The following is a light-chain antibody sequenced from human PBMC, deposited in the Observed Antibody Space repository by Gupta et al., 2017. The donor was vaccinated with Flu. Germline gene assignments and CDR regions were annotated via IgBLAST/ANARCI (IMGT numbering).Light chain of an antibody. J-gene: IGLJ3*02. CDR1: SSDVGGYNY. CDR2: AVS. V-gene: IGLV2-8*01. Sequence: SSDVGGYNYVYWYQHHPGNAPKLMIYAVSERPSGVPARFSGSKSGNSASLTISGLQAEDEADYFCSSYGGSNSLWVFGGGTKLTVL. CDR3: SSYGGSNSLWV.